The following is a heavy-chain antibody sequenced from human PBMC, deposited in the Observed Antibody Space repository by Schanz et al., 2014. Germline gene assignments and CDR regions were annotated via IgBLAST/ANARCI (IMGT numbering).Heavy chain of an antibody. D-gene: IGHD3-3*01. V-gene: IGHV3-30*04. CDR1: GFTLSRYT. Sequence: QVQLVESGGGMVQPGRSLRLSCAASGFTLSRYTMHWVRQAPGKGLEWVAVISSDGSNKYYADSVKGRFTISRENSKNSMYLQMDSLRADDTAVYYCARDKGGYYPFDYWGQGTLVTVSS. CDR2: ISSDGSNK. J-gene: IGHJ4*02. CDR3: ARDKGGYYPFDY.